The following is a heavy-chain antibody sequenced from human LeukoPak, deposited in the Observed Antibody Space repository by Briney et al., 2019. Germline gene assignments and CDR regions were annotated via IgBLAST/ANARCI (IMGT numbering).Heavy chain of an antibody. CDR2: FDPEDGET. V-gene: IGHV1-24*01. D-gene: IGHD2-2*01. CDR1: GYTLTELS. CDR3: AIVQYCSSTSCYSFDP. Sequence: ASVKVSCKVSGYTLTELSMHWVRQAPGKGLEWMGGFDPEDGETIYAQKFQGRGTMTEDTSTDTAYMELSSLRSEDTAVYYCAIVQYCSSTSCYSFDPWGQGTLVTVSS. J-gene: IGHJ5*02.